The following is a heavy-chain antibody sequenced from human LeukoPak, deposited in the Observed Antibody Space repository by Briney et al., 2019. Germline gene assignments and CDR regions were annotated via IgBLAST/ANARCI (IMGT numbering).Heavy chain of an antibody. CDR1: GYTFTSYG. CDR2: IIPIFGTA. V-gene: IGHV1-69*13. J-gene: IGHJ3*02. Sequence: ASVKVSCKASGYTFTSYGISWVRQAPGQGLEWMGGIIPIFGTANYAQKFQGRVTITADESTSTAYMELSSLRSGDTAVYYCARFSNSFPFDIWGQGTMVTVSS. CDR3: ARFSNSFPFDI. D-gene: IGHD6-6*01.